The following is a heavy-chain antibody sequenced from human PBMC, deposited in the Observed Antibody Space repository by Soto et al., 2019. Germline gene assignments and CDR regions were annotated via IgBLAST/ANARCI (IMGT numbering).Heavy chain of an antibody. V-gene: IGHV3-15*01. CDR3: NTAFPPSSEVDS. CDR1: GFTFSNAW. Sequence: PGRSLRLSCAASGFTFSNAWMSWVRQAPGKGLEWVGRIKSKYNGGTTDYAAPVKGRFTIARDDSETTLYLHINGLKTEDTAVYFSNTAFPPSSEVDSWGQGTLGPVSP. CDR2: IKSKYNGGTT. J-gene: IGHJ4*02.